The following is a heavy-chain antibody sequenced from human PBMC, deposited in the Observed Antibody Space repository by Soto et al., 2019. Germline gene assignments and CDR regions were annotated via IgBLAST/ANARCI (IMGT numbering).Heavy chain of an antibody. CDR2: IKADNGDT. D-gene: IGHD3-9*01. J-gene: IGHJ4*02. V-gene: IGHV1-3*05. CDR1: GYIFADYA. CDR3: ATSDWAW. Sequence: QVQIVQSGPEEKSPGASIKLSCTTSGYIFADYAIHWVRQAPGQGLEWVGWIKADNGDTRYSPKFQGILIITRDISASTSYMELSDLRSADTGVFYCATSDWAWWGRGTLITVSS.